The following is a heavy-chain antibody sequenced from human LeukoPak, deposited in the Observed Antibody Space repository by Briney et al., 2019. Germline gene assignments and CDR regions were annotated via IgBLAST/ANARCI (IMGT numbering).Heavy chain of an antibody. D-gene: IGHD6-13*01. CDR2: ISWNSGSI. J-gene: IGHJ4*02. V-gene: IGHV3-9*03. CDR3: AKGEGELVEGIDY. Sequence: GGSLRLSCAASGFTFDDYAMHWVRRAPGKGLEWVSGISWNSGSIGYADSVKGRFTISRDNAKNSLYLQMNSLRAEDMALYYCAKGEGELVEGIDYWGQGTLVTVSS. CDR1: GFTFDDYA.